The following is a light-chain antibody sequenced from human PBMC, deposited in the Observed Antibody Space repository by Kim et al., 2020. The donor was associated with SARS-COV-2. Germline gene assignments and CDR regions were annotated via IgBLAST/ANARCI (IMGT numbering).Light chain of an antibody. Sequence: QSILTQPPSVSAAPGQKITISCSGSNSNIGSNYVSWYRLVPGSAPKLLIFQNDDRPSDISDRLSASKSGASATLDITGLQTGDEADYYCQTWDSHLNAVVFGGGTQLTVL. J-gene: IGLJ2*01. V-gene: IGLV1-51*02. CDR2: QND. CDR1: NSNIGSNY. CDR3: QTWDSHLNAVV.